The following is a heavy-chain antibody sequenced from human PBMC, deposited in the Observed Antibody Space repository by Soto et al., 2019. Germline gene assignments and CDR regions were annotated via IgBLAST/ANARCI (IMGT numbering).Heavy chain of an antibody. J-gene: IGHJ4*02. V-gene: IGHV3-74*01. Sequence: EVQLVESGGGLVQPGGSLRLSCAASGFTFSSYWMYWVRQAPGKGLVWVSRTNSDGSDTSYADSVKGRFTISRDNAKNTLYLQMNSLRAADTAVYYCARDRGWSLLDYWGQGTLVTVSS. CDR3: ARDRGWSLLDY. CDR2: TNSDGSDT. D-gene: IGHD6-19*01. CDR1: GFTFSSYW.